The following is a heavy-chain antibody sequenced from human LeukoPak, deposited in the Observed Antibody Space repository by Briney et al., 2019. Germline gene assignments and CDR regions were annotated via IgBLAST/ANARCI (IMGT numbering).Heavy chain of an antibody. J-gene: IGHJ2*01. V-gene: IGHV4-30-4*01. D-gene: IGHD3-3*01. Sequence: PSETLSLTCTVSGGSISSGDYYWSWIRQPPGTGLEWIGYIYYSGSTYYNPSLKSRVTISVDTSKNQFSLKLSSVTAADTAVYYCARVVTIFGVVTSYWYFDLWGRGTLVTVSS. CDR1: GGSISSGDYY. CDR3: ARVVTIFGVVTSYWYFDL. CDR2: IYYSGST.